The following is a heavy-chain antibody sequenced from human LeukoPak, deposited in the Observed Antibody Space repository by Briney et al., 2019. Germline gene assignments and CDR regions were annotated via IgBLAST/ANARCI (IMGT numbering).Heavy chain of an antibody. Sequence: PSETLSLTCTVSGGSISSSSYYWGWIRQPPGKGLEWIGSIYYSGSTYYNPSLKSRVTISVDTSKNQFSLKLSSVTAADTAVYYCARGTIQESPSAFDYWGQGTLVTVSS. CDR1: GGSISSSSYY. CDR2: IYYSGST. V-gene: IGHV4-39*01. CDR3: ARGTIQESPSAFDY. J-gene: IGHJ4*02. D-gene: IGHD1-7*01.